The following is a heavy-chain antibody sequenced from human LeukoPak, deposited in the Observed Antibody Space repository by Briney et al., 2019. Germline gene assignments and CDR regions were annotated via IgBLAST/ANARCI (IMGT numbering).Heavy chain of an antibody. D-gene: IGHD3-3*01. J-gene: IGHJ5*02. CDR1: GGSFSGYY. CDR2: INHSGST. V-gene: IGHV4-34*03. CDR3: SGGGYDFWSGYYGFDP. Sequence: LETLSLTCAVYGGSFSGYYWSWIRQPPGKGLEWIGEINHSGSTNYNPSLKSRVTISVDTSKNQFSLKLSSVTAADTAVYYCSGGGYDFWSGYYGFDPWGQGTLVTVSS.